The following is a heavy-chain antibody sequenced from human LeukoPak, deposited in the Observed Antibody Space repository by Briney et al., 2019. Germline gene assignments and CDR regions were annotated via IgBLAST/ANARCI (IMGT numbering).Heavy chain of an antibody. V-gene: IGHV3-7*02. CDR3: GGSITFASGTH. J-gene: IGHJ4*02. CDR2: INQDGSEK. CDR1: RSSFSSYW. D-gene: IGHD3-16*01. Sequence: GGSLRLSCAASRSSFSSYWMSWDCQAPGKGLEWVANINQDGSEKKYVDSVKGRFTISRDSAKNSLYLQMTSLKAEDTAVYYCGGSITFASGTHWGQGTLVTVSS.